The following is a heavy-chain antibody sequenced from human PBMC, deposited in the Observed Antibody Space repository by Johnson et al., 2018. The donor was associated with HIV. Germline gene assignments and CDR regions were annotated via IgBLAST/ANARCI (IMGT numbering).Heavy chain of an antibody. CDR2: IRYDGSNK. J-gene: IGHJ3*01. CDR3: ARAPEVWELRHPGTFDV. CDR1: GFTFSSYG. D-gene: IGHD3-3*01. Sequence: QVQLVESGGGVVQPGRSLRLSCAASGFTFSSYGMHWVRQAPGKGLEWVAFIRYDGSNKYYADSVKGRFTISRDNSKNTLFLQMNSLRAEDTAGYYCARAPEVWELRHPGTFDVWGQGTLVTVSS. V-gene: IGHV3-33*01.